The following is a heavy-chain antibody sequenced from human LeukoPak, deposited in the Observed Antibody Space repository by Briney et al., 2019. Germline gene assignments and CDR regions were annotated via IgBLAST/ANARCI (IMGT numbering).Heavy chain of an antibody. CDR3: ARGGGSQGDYYDSSGYTFN. Sequence: ASVKVSCKASGYTFTSYYMHWVRQAPGQGLEWMGIINPSGGSTSYAQKFQGRVTMTRDTSTSTVYMELSSLRSEDTAVYYCARGGGSQGDYYDSSGYTFNWGQGPLVTVSS. CDR2: INPSGGST. V-gene: IGHV1-46*01. D-gene: IGHD3-22*01. J-gene: IGHJ4*02. CDR1: GYTFTSYY.